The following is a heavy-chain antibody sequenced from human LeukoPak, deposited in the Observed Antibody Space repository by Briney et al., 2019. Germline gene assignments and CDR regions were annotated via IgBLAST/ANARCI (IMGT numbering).Heavy chain of an antibody. CDR2: IKTDGSTT. Sequence: GGSLRLSCAGSGFIFSGYWMHWVRQAPGKGLVWVSRIKTDGSTTYYADSVKGRFTVSRDNAKNTLYLQMNSLRAEDTAVYYCATDDYSYFYWGQGTLVTVSS. CDR3: ATDDYSYFY. D-gene: IGHD4-11*01. V-gene: IGHV3-74*01. CDR1: GFIFSGYW. J-gene: IGHJ4*02.